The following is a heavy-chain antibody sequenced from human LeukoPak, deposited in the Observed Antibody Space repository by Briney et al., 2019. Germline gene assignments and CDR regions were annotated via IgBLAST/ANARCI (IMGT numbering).Heavy chain of an antibody. D-gene: IGHD1-26*01. V-gene: IGHV7-4-1*02. CDR2: INTNTGNP. Sequence: ASVKVSCKASGYTFTSYAMNWVRQAPGQGLEWMGWINTNTGNPTYAQGFTGRFVFSLDTSVSTAYLQISSLKAEDTAVYYCAREQSGSYYGYNWFDPWGQGTLVTVSS. CDR1: GYTFTSYA. CDR3: AREQSGSYYGYNWFDP. J-gene: IGHJ5*02.